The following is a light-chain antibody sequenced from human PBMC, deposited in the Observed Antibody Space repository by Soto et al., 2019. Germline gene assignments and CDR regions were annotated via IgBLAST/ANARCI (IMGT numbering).Light chain of an antibody. CDR3: CSYAGTFYV. V-gene: IGLV2-11*01. Sequence: QSALTQPRALSVSPGQSVTISCTGTSSDFGGYNYVSWYQHHPGKAPKLMIYDVSERPSGVPDRFSGSKSGNTASLTISGLQAEDEADYYCCSYAGTFYVFGTGTKVTVL. CDR1: SSDFGGYNY. CDR2: DVS. J-gene: IGLJ1*01.